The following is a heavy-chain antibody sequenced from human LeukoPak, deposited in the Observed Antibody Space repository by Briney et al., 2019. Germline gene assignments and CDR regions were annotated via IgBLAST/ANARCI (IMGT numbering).Heavy chain of an antibody. Sequence: PGGSLRLSCAASGFTFSSYAMHWVRQAPGKGLEWVAVISYDGSNKYYADSVKGRFTISRDNSKNTLYLQMNSLRAEDTAVYYCARDPGGSIAAPFDYWGQGTLVTVSS. CDR1: GFTFSSYA. V-gene: IGHV3-30-3*01. CDR3: ARDPGGSIAAPFDY. D-gene: IGHD6-6*01. J-gene: IGHJ4*02. CDR2: ISYDGSNK.